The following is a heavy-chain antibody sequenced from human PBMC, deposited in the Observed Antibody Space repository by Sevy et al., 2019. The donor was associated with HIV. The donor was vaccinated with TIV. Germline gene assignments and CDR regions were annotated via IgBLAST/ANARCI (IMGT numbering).Heavy chain of an antibody. CDR3: GREMISMVPGVPDAFDI. J-gene: IGHJ3*02. V-gene: IGHV3-48*03. CDR1: GFTFSDYQ. CDR2: ISTSGDTI. Sequence: GGSLRLSCAASGFTFSDYQMNWVRQAPGKGLEWVSYISTSGDTIYYADSVEGRFTISRDNAKNSLYLQMSSLRVEDTAVYYCGREMISMVPGVPDAFDIWGQGTIVTVSS. D-gene: IGHD3-10*01.